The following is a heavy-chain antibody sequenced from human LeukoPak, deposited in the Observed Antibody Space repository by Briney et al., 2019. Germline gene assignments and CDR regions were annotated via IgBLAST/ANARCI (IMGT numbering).Heavy chain of an antibody. Sequence: PSETLSLTCTVSGGSISSNNYYWGWVRQPPGTGLEWIGCIFYSGTTYYDPSLKSRVTILVDTSKNQFSLKLTSVTAADTAVYYCARRGLPPVLGYMDVWGKGTTVTVSS. V-gene: IGHV4-39*07. D-gene: IGHD2-15*01. CDR1: GGSISSNNYY. CDR3: ARRGLPPVLGYMDV. J-gene: IGHJ6*03. CDR2: IFYSGTT.